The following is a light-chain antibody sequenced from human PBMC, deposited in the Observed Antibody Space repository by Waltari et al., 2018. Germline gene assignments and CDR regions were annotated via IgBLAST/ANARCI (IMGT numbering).Light chain of an antibody. Sequence: QSVLTQPPSVSGAPGQRVTISCTGSSSNIGAGNDVHWYQQFPGRAPKLLIYGNSNRPSGVPDRFSGSKAGTSASLAITGLQAEDEADYYCQSYDSSGSGVFGGGTKLTVL. CDR3: QSYDSSGSGV. V-gene: IGLV1-40*01. J-gene: IGLJ3*02. CDR1: SSNIGAGND. CDR2: GNS.